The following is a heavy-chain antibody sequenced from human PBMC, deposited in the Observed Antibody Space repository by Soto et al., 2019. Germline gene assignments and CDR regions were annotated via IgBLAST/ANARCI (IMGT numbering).Heavy chain of an antibody. CDR1: GVSFSGYY. Sequence: SDTLSLTCAVYGVSFSGYYWSWIRQPPWKGLEWIGEINHSGSTNYNPSLKSRVTISVDTSALPNQFSLKLSSVTAADTAVYYCARAPRWVSYYYGSGRGFDYWGQGTLVTVS. CDR3: ARAPRWVSYYYGSGRGFDY. CDR2: INHSGST. V-gene: IGHV4-34*01. D-gene: IGHD3-10*01. J-gene: IGHJ4*02.